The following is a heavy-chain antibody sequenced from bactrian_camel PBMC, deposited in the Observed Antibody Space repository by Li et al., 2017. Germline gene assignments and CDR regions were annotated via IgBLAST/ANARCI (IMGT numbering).Heavy chain of an antibody. V-gene: IGHV3S6*01. Sequence: VQLVESGGGLVQPGGSLRLSCVTSGFTFSDYYINWVRQAPGKGLEWVASIWSDGSVTYYADSVKGRFTGSRDNAKNMVYLQLNSLNTEDTANYYCAKAYSDFDYAYYGMDYWGAGTQVTVS. J-gene: IGHJ7*01. CDR2: IWSDGSVT. CDR1: GFTFSDYY. D-gene: IGHD4*01.